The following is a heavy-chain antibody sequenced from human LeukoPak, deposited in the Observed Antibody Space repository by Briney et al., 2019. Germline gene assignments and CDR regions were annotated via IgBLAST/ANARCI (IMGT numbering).Heavy chain of an antibody. CDR1: GFTFDYA. J-gene: IGHJ4*02. CDR2: ISWNSGSI. D-gene: IGHD5-18*01. V-gene: IGHV3-9*01. Sequence: GRSLRLSCAASGFTFDYAMHWVRQAPGKGLEWVSGISWNSGSIGYADSVKGRFTISRDNAKNSLYLQMNSLRAEDTALYYCAKDIISSGYSYVDYWGQGTLVTVSS. CDR3: AKDIISSGYSYVDY.